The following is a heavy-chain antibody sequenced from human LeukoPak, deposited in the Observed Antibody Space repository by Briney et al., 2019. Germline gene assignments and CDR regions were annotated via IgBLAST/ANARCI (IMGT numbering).Heavy chain of an antibody. J-gene: IGHJ4*02. CDR1: GFTFSSYA. CDR2: ISYDGSNK. CDR3: ATSSSWYPLFDY. D-gene: IGHD6-13*01. Sequence: GGSLRLSCAASGFTFSSYAMHWVRQAPGKGLEWVAVISYDGSNKYYADSVKGRFTISRDNSKNTLYLQMNSLRAEDMAVYYCATSSSWYPLFDYWGQGTLVTVSS. V-gene: IGHV3-30*04.